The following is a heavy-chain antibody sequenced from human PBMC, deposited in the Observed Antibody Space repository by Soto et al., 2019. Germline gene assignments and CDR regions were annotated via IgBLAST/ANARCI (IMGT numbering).Heavy chain of an antibody. D-gene: IGHD3-22*01. V-gene: IGHV3-33*01. CDR1: GFTFSHYG. CDR2: IWSDGSKK. J-gene: IGHJ4*02. Sequence: PGGPLRLSCAASGFTFSHYGMHWVRQAPGKGLEWVAVIWSDGSKKYYADSVKGRFTISRDNSYITLYLQMNSLRAECTAVFYCVRTYDYDSRGYYTPYWGQGTLVTVSS. CDR3: VRTYDYDSRGYYTPY.